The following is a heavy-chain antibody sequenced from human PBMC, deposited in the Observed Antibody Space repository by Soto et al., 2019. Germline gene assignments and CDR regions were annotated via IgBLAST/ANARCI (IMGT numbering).Heavy chain of an antibody. J-gene: IGHJ6*03. CDR1: GFTFSSYA. Sequence: GESLKISCAASGFTFSSYAMSWVRQAPGKGLEWVSAISGSGGSTYYADSVKGRFTISRDNSKNTLYLQMNSLRAEDTAVYYCAKEGIRGFGELLFRYYYYYMDVWGKGTTVTVSS. CDR3: AKEGIRGFGELLFRYYYYYMDV. V-gene: IGHV3-23*01. D-gene: IGHD3-10*01. CDR2: ISGSGGST.